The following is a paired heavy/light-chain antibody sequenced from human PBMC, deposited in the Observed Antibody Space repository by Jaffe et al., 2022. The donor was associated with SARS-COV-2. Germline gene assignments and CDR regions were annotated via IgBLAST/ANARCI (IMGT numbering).Light chain of an antibody. CDR3: SSYGGSNNLV. CDR2: EVT. J-gene: IGLJ3*02. Sequence: QSALTQPPSASGSPGQSVTISCTGTSSDVGGYNYVSWYQQHPGKAPKLMIYEVTKRPSGVPDRFSGSKSDNTASLTVSGLQAEDEADYYCSSYGGSNNLVFGGGTKLTVL. V-gene: IGLV2-8*01. CDR1: SSDVGGYNY.
Heavy chain of an antibody. CDR2: IWSDGSKT. CDR3: ARDRPGAYYWMDV. J-gene: IGHJ6*02. D-gene: IGHD3-10*01. CDR1: GFTFSHYG. V-gene: IGHV3-33*01. Sequence: QMQLVESGGGVVQPGRSLRLSCATSGFTFSHYGMHWVRQAPGKGLEWVAVIWSDGSKTYYVESVKGRFTISRDLSQNTLYLQMNSLRVEDTAVYYCARDRPGAYYWMDVWGQGTTVTVSS.